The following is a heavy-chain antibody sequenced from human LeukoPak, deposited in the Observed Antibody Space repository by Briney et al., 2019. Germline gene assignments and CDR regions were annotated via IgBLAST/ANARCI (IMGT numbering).Heavy chain of an antibody. Sequence: GESLKISCKGSGYNFTSYWIGWVRQTPGKGLEWVGIIYPGDSDTRYSPSFQGQVNISADKSISTAYLQWRSLKASDTAMYYCARAPPIIPYYYDSNGLLWFDPWGQGTLVTVSS. J-gene: IGHJ5*02. D-gene: IGHD3-22*01. CDR3: ARAPPIIPYYYDSNGLLWFDP. CDR2: IYPGDSDT. CDR1: GYNFTSYW. V-gene: IGHV5-51*01.